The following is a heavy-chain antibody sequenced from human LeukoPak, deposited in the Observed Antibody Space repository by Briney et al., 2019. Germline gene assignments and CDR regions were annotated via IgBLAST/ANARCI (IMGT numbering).Heavy chain of an antibody. CDR3: ARDYYDSSGYYSGWFDP. J-gene: IGHJ5*02. Sequence: ASVKVSCKASGYTFTSYDINWVRQATGQGLECMGWMNPNSGNTGYAQKFQGRVTMTRNTSISTAYMELSSLRSEDTAVYYCARDYYDSSGYYSGWFDPWGQGTLVTVSS. CDR2: MNPNSGNT. CDR1: GYTFTSYD. V-gene: IGHV1-8*01. D-gene: IGHD3-22*01.